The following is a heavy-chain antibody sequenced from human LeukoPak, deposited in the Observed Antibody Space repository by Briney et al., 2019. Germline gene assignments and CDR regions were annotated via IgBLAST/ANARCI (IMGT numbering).Heavy chain of an antibody. CDR1: GYTLTELS. CDR3: ARACSSTSCQPGGYYYYMDV. Sequence: PGASVKVSCKVSGYTLTELSMHWVRQAPGEGLEWMGGFDPEDGETIYAQKFQGRVTMTTDTSTSVAYMELSRLRSDDTAVYYCARACSSTSCQPGGYYYYMDVWGKGTTVTVSS. J-gene: IGHJ6*03. CDR2: FDPEDGET. D-gene: IGHD2-2*01. V-gene: IGHV1-24*01.